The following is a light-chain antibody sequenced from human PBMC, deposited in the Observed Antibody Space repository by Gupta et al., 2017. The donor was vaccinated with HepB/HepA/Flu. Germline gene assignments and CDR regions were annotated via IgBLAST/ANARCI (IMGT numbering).Light chain of an antibody. CDR1: QNINNY. CDR3: QQRSNWPPGLT. V-gene: IGKV3-11*01. CDR2: DAS. J-gene: IGKJ4*01. Sequence: EVVLTQSPATLSLSPGERATLSCRAGQNINNYLAWYQQKPGQAPGLLIYDASNRATGVPDRFSGSGSGTDFTLTISSLEPEDFAVYYCQQRSNWPPGLTFGGGTRVEIK.